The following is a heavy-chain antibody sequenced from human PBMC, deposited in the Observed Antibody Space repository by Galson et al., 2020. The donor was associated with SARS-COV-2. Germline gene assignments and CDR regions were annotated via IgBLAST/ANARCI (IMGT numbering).Heavy chain of an antibody. J-gene: IGHJ4*02. CDR1: GFTFTTYA. V-gene: IGHV3-30*04. Sequence: GGSLRLSCAASGFTFTTYALHWVRQAPGKGLAWVADISYDGSKKYYADSVKGRFTISRDNSKNTLYMQMNSLRAEDTAVYFCARDAVGPTRGLIDYWGQGTLVTVSS. CDR3: ARDAVGPTRGLIDY. D-gene: IGHD1-26*01. CDR2: ISYDGSKK.